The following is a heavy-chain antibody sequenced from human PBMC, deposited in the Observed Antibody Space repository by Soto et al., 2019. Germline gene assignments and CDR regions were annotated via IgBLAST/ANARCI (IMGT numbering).Heavy chain of an antibody. V-gene: IGHV3-23*01. CDR1: GFTFSSYA. CDR2: ISGSGGST. CDR3: AKDYDILTGYPYFDF. J-gene: IGHJ4*02. D-gene: IGHD3-9*01. Sequence: GGSLRLSCAASGFTFSSYAMSWVRQAPGKGLEWVSAISGSGGSTYYADSVKGRFTISRDNSKNTLYLQMNSLRAEDTAVYYCAKDYDILTGYPYFDFWGQGILVTVSS.